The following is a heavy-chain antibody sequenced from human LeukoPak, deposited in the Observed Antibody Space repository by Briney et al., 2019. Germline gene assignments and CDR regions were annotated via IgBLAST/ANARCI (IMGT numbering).Heavy chain of an antibody. D-gene: IGHD1-14*01. CDR1: RFTFSNYA. Sequence: GGSLRLSCAASRFTFSNYAMSWVRQAPGKGLEWVSGISGSATGTYYADSAKGRFTISRDSSTNTMYLQMNRLRVENTALYSCATHREGAPNQAFDIWGQGKTVTVSS. J-gene: IGHJ3*02. CDR2: ISGSATGT. CDR3: ATHREGAPNQAFDI. V-gene: IGHV3-23*01.